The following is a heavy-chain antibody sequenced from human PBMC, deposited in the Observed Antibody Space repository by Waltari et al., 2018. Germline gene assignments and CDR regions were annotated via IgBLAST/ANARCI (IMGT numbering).Heavy chain of an antibody. CDR3: ARDLGWMDV. CDR1: GVSVDNIH. V-gene: IGHV3-53*01. J-gene: IGHJ6*02. D-gene: IGHD6-19*01. CDR2: LYSGGYL. Sequence: EVQLVESGGGLIQPGGSLRLSCAASGVSVDNIHMSWVRQAPGKGWEGVSVLYSGGYLEYADSVKGRFTISRDTSTNTLYLRMNSLRADDTAVYFCARDLGWMDVWGQGTTVTVSS.